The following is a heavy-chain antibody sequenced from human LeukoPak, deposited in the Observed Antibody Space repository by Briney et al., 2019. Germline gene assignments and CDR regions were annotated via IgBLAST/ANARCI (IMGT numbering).Heavy chain of an antibody. CDR2: LHADGIER. CDR3: ARGGYSFDY. J-gene: IGHJ4*02. V-gene: IGHV3-7*01. Sequence: GGSLRLSCAASGFALSGYSMSWVRQAPGKGLEWVARLHADGIERYYVDPVKGRFTISRDNAKNSLHLQMYSLRLDDTAVYYCARGGYSFDYLGQGTLVTVSS. D-gene: IGHD5-12*01. CDR1: GFALSGYS.